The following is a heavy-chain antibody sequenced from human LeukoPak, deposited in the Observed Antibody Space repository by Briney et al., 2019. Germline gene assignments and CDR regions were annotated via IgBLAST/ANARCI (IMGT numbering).Heavy chain of an antibody. D-gene: IGHD5-18*01. Sequence: PSQTLSLTCTVSGGSISSGSYYWSWIRQPAGKGLEWIGRIYTSGSTYYNPSLKSRVTISGDTSKNQFSLKLNSVTAADTAVYYCARVDTAMVTFDYWGQGTLVTVSS. CDR2: IYTSGST. J-gene: IGHJ4*02. CDR1: GGSISSGSYY. V-gene: IGHV4-61*02. CDR3: ARVDTAMVTFDY.